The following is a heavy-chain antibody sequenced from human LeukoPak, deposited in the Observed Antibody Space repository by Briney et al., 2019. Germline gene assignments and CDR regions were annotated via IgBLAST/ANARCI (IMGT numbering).Heavy chain of an antibody. CDR3: AKALARFGELPPPYGMDV. J-gene: IGHJ6*02. D-gene: IGHD3-10*01. Sequence: GGSLRLSCAASGFTFSSYAMSWVRQAPGKGLEWVSAISGSGGSTYYADSVKGRFTISRDNSKNTLYLQMNSLRAEDTAVYYCAKALARFGELPPPYGMDVWGQGTTVTVSS. CDR2: ISGSGGST. CDR1: GFTFSSYA. V-gene: IGHV3-23*01.